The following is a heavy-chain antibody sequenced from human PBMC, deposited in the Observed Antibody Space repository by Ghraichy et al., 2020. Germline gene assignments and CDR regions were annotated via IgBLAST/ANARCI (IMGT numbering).Heavy chain of an antibody. V-gene: IGHV3-23*01. CDR1: GFTFSSYA. D-gene: IGHD3-22*01. Sequence: GGSLRLSCAASGFTFSSYAMSWVRQAPGKGLEWVSAISGSGGSTYYADSVKGRFTISRDNSKNTLYLQMNSLRAEDTAVYYCAKESWYYYDSSGHIPDWGQGTLVTVSS. J-gene: IGHJ4*02. CDR2: ISGSGGST. CDR3: AKESWYYYDSSGHIPD.